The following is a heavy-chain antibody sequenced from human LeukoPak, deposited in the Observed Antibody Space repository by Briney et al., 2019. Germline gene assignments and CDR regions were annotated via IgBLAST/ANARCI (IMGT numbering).Heavy chain of an antibody. CDR2: IFSNDEK. CDR3: ARVSLSVAGESDFDY. Sequence: SGPVLVKPTETLTLTCTVSGFSLSNARMGVSWTRQPPGKALEWLAHIFSNDEKSYSTSLKSRLTISKDTSKSQVVLTMTNMDPVDTATYYCARVSLSVAGESDFDYWGQGTLVTVSS. CDR1: GFSLSNARMG. V-gene: IGHV2-26*01. J-gene: IGHJ4*02. D-gene: IGHD6-19*01.